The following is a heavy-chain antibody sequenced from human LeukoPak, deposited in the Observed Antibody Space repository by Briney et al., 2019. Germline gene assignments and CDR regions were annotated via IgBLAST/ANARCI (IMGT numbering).Heavy chain of an antibody. CDR2: IYHSGST. CDR1: GGSISSGGYS. Sequence: SQTLSLTCAVSGGSISSGGYSWSWIRQPPGKGLEWIGYIYHSGSTYYNPSLKSRVTISVDRSKNQFSLKLSSVTAADTAVYYCARDALAGMDVWGQGTTVTVSS. CDR3: ARDALAGMDV. J-gene: IGHJ6*02. V-gene: IGHV4-30-2*01.